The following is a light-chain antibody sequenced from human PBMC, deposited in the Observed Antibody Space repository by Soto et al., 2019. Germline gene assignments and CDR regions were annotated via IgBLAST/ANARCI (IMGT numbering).Light chain of an antibody. CDR2: GAY. CDR1: QSVSTD. Sequence: EIVMTQSPATLSVSLGGRATLSCRASQSVSTDLAWYQQRPCQAPRLIIFGAYTRATGIPARFTGSGSGTEFILTISSLQSEDSAVYYCQQYNLWPPETCGQGTKVDIK. V-gene: IGKV3-15*01. CDR3: QQYNLWPPET. J-gene: IGKJ1*01.